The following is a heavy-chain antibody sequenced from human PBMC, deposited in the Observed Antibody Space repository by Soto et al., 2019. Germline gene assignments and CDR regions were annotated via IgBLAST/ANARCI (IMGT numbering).Heavy chain of an antibody. D-gene: IGHD6-19*01. CDR1: GYTFTSYG. CDR3: ALDKGPVAGGEDYYGMDV. V-gene: IGHV1-18*01. J-gene: IGHJ6*02. Sequence: GASVKVSCKASGYTFTSYGISWVRQAPGQGLEWKGWISAYNGNTNYAQKLQGRVTMTTDTSTSTSYMELRSLRSDDTAVYYCALDKGPVAGGEDYYGMDVWGQGTTVTVSS. CDR2: ISAYNGNT.